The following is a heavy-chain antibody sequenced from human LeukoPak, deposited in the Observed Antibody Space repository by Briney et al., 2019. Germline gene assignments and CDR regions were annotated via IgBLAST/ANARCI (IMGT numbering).Heavy chain of an antibody. CDR3: AKDIREVAVAGTGVDY. CDR1: GFTFDDYA. V-gene: IGHV3-9*01. J-gene: IGHJ4*02. Sequence: GGSLRLSCAASGFTFDDYAMHWVRQAPGKGLXXXXXXXXNSGSIGXXDXXKGRFTISRDNAKNSLYLQMNSLRAEDTALYYCAKDIREVAVAGTGVDYWGQGTLVTVSS. D-gene: IGHD6-19*01. CDR2: XXXNSGSI.